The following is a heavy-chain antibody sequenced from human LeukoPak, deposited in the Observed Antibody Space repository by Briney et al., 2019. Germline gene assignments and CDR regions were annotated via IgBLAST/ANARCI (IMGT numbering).Heavy chain of an antibody. CDR2: TYYRSKWYN. V-gene: IGHV6-1*01. Sequence: SQTLSLTCAISGDSVSSNSAAWNWIRQSPSRGLEWLGRTYYRSKWYNDYAVSVKSRITINPDTSKNQFSLQLNSVTPEDTAVYYCARDRPLIAARRRTGIAAAGTFEYWGQGTLVTVSS. D-gene: IGHD6-13*01. CDR3: ARDRPLIAARRRTGIAAAGTFEY. CDR1: GDSVSSNSAA. J-gene: IGHJ4*02.